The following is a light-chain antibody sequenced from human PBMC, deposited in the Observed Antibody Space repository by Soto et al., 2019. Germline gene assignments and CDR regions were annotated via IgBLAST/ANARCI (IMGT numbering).Light chain of an antibody. CDR3: QSYDSSMTAVA. J-gene: IGLJ2*01. V-gene: IGLV1-40*01. CDR1: SSNIGAGYD. Sequence: QSVLTQPTSVSGAPGQRVTISCTGSSSNIGAGYDVHWYKQLPGTAPKLLIYDNANRPSGVPDRFSGSKSGTSASLAITGLQAEDETDYYCQSYDSSMTAVAFGGGTKLTVL. CDR2: DNA.